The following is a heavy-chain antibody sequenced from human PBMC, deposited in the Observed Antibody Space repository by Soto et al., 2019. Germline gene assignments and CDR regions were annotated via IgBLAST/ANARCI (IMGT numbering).Heavy chain of an antibody. CDR1: GFSLNTFGVG. D-gene: IGHD3-16*01. V-gene: IGHV2-5*02. Sequence: QITLKESGPTLVQPTQTLTLTCTVSGFSLNTFGVGVGWIRQPPGKALEWLALIYWDDDKRYSPSLKSRLTITKDTSKNQVVLTMTNMDPVDTVTYYCARALGSWGAYYFDYWGQGTLVTVSS. CDR2: IYWDDDK. CDR3: ARALGSWGAYYFDY. J-gene: IGHJ4*02.